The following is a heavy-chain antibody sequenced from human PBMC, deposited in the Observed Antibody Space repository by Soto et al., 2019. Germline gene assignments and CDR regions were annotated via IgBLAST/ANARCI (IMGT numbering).Heavy chain of an antibody. D-gene: IGHD2-2*02. CDR1: RFTFSDYY. Sequence: PEGSLRRSCAASRFTFSDYYMSWIRKAPGKGLEWVSYLSSSSSYTNYADSVKCRFTISRDNAKNSLYLQMNSLRAEDTAVYYCARDDCGTSCYTYCMDVWRQGTTVTVSS. V-gene: IGHV3-11*06. CDR3: ARDDCGTSCYTYCMDV. CDR2: LSSSSSYT. J-gene: IGHJ6*02.